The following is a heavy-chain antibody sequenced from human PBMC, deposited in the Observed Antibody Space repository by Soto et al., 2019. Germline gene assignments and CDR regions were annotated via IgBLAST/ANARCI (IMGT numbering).Heavy chain of an antibody. CDR1: GYTPTELS. V-gene: IGHV1-24*01. J-gene: IGHJ6*02. Sequence: GASVKVSCKVSGYTPTELSMHWVRQAPGKELKRMKSFDHEDGETIYAQKYQGRVTMTEDTSTDTAYMELSSLRSEDTAVYYCATDPNFITMVRGVIITSYYYYGMDVWGQGTTVTVSS. CDR2: FDHEDGET. D-gene: IGHD3-10*01. CDR3: ATDPNFITMVRGVIITSYYYYGMDV.